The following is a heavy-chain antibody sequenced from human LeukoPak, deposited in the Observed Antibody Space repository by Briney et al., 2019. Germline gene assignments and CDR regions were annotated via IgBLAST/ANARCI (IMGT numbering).Heavy chain of an antibody. D-gene: IGHD6-19*01. Sequence: GGSLRLSCAASGFTFSSYSMTWVRQAPGKGLEWVSSISSSSSYIYYADSVKGRFTISRDNAKNSLYLQMNSLRAEDTAVYYCARVTRIAVAGTDYWGQGTLVTVSS. CDR3: ARVTRIAVAGTDY. CDR1: GFTFSSYS. J-gene: IGHJ4*02. CDR2: ISSSSSYI. V-gene: IGHV3-21*01.